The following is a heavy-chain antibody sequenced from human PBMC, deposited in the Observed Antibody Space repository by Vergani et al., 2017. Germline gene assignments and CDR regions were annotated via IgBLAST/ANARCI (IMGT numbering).Heavy chain of an antibody. CDR3: AKVHPPLDYGDYHDAFDI. D-gene: IGHD4-17*01. CDR1: GFTFSSYA. Sequence: EVQLLESGGGLVQPGGSLRLSCAASGFTFSSYAMSWVRQAPGKGLEWVSAISGSGGSTYYADSVKGRFTISRDNSKNTLYLQMNSLRAEDTAVYYCAKVHPPLDYGDYHDAFDIWGQGTMVTVSS. V-gene: IGHV3-23*01. CDR2: ISGSGGST. J-gene: IGHJ3*02.